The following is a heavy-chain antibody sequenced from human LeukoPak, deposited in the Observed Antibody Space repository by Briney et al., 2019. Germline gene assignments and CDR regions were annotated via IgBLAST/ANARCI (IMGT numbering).Heavy chain of an antibody. CDR3: TRDINWNYGY. CDR1: GYTFTDSY. CDR2: INPNSGDT. J-gene: IGHJ4*02. Sequence: ASVKVSCKASGYTFTDSYMDWVRQAPGQGLEWMGWINPNSGDTNYAQKFRGRVTMTRDTSISTAYMELCRLTSDDTAVYYCTRDINWNYGYWGQGTLVTVSS. D-gene: IGHD1-7*01. V-gene: IGHV1-2*02.